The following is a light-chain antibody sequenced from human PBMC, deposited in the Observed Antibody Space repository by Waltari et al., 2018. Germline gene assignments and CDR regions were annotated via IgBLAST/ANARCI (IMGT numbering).Light chain of an antibody. J-gene: IGLJ3*02. Sequence: SAITQPASVAGSPGQSITISCTVTSSDGCGFDYVSWYQQLPGEAPRLMIYDVTQRPSGVSNRFSGSKSGNTASLAISGLQAEDEGDYYCSSYTSSSTYVFGGGTRLTVL. CDR2: DVT. V-gene: IGLV2-14*03. CDR3: SSYTSSSTYV. CDR1: SSDGCGFDY.